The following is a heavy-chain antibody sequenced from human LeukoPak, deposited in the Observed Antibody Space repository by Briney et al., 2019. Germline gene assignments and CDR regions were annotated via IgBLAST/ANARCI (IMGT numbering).Heavy chain of an antibody. V-gene: IGHV4-34*01. CDR1: GGSFSGYY. J-gene: IGHJ4*02. CDR3: ARAYYYGSGSYDY. CDR2: INHSGST. Sequence: PSETLSLTCAVYGGSFSGYYWSWIRRRPGKGLEWIGEINHSGSTNYNPSLKSRVTISVDTSKNQFSLKLSSVTAADTAVYYCARAYYYGSGSYDYWGQGTLVTVSS. D-gene: IGHD3-10*01.